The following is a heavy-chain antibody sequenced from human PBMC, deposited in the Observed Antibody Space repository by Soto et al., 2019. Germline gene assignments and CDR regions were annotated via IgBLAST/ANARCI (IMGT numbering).Heavy chain of an antibody. D-gene: IGHD6-13*01. J-gene: IGHJ4*02. Sequence: GGSLRLSCAASRFTFSSYAMSWVRQAPEKGLEWVSTISGSGGSTYYADSVKGRFTISRDNSKNTLYLQMNSLRAEDTAVFYCAKGEYSTTWYQPFDYWGQGTLVTVSS. CDR2: ISGSGGST. V-gene: IGHV3-23*01. CDR3: AKGEYSTTWYQPFDY. CDR1: RFTFSSYA.